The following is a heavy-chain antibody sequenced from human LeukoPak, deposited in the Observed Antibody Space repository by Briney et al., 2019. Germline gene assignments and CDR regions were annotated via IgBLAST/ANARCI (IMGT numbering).Heavy chain of an antibody. V-gene: IGHV3-74*01. CDR1: GFTFSSYW. Sequence: GGSLRLSCAASGFTFSSYWMHWVRQAPGKGLMWVSRINSDGSITNYADSVKGRFTISRDNAKTTLYLQMNSLRAEDTAVYYCARVRATFSPHFDNWGQGTLVTVSS. CDR2: INSDGSIT. CDR3: ARVRATFSPHFDN. J-gene: IGHJ4*02. D-gene: IGHD5-12*01.